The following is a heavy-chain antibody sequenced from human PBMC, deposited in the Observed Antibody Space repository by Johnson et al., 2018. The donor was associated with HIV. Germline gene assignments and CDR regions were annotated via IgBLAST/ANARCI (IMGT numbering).Heavy chain of an antibody. J-gene: IGHJ3*01. CDR3: ASVNIYGSAWGDAFDV. CDR1: GITFDDYG. Sequence: MQLVESGGGVVRPGGSLRLSCAASGITFDDYGMSWVRQAPGKGLEWVSGINWNGGSTGYADSVKGRFTISRDNAKNSLYLKMNSLRAEDTALYYCASVNIYGSAWGDAFDVWGQGTMVTVSS. CDR2: INWNGGST. D-gene: IGHD6-19*01. V-gene: IGHV3-20*04.